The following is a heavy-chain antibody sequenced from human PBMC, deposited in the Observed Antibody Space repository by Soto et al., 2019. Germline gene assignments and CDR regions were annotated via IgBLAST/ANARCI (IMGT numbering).Heavy chain of an antibody. CDR2: ISYDGSNK. CDR1: GLTFSSYA. V-gene: IGHV3-30-3*01. CDR3: ARDFRAYITMVVVILDAFDI. Sequence: PGGSLRLSCAASGLTFSSYAMHWVRQTAKGLEWVAVISYDGSNKYYADSVKGRFTISRDNSKNTLYLQMNSLRAEDTAVYYCARDFRAYITMVVVILDAFDIWGQGTMVTVSS. J-gene: IGHJ3*02. D-gene: IGHD3-22*01.